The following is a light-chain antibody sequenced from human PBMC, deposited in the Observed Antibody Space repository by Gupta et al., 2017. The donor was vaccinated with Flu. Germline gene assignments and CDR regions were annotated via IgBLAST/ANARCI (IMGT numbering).Light chain of an antibody. CDR3: MQVAQFPWT. Sequence: EIELTQSPLSAPVTLGQSASISCKSSQSLVHTDGSTYLSWLHQRPGQPPRLLIYRISNRFSGVPDRFSGSGAATDFTLKISRVEAEDVGIYYCMQVAQFPWTFGHGTTVEIK. V-gene: IGKV2-24*01. CDR2: RIS. J-gene: IGKJ1*01. CDR1: QSLVHTDGSTY.